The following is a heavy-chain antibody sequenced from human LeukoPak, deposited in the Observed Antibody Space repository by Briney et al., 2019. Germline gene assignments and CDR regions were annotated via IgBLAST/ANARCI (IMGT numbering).Heavy chain of an antibody. Sequence: SETLSLTCTVSGGSISSGDYYWSWIRQPPGKGLEWIGYIYGSGSTYYNPSFKSRVTISVDTSKKQFSLKLSSVTAADTAVYYCARVVPAGSNGFDPWGQGTLVIVSS. V-gene: IGHV4-30-4*01. D-gene: IGHD6-13*01. CDR2: IYGSGST. CDR3: ARVVPAGSNGFDP. J-gene: IGHJ5*02. CDR1: GGSISSGDYY.